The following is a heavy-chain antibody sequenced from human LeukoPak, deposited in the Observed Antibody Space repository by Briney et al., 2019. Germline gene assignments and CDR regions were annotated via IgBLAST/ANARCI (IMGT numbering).Heavy chain of an antibody. CDR3: ARAKSRDYGIDY. D-gene: IGHD4-17*01. CDR2: INPSGEST. CDR1: GYTFTNYY. V-gene: IGHV1-46*01. Sequence: ASVNVSCKTSGYTFTNYYLHWVRQAPRQGLEWMGIINPSGESTIDAQKFQGRVTMTRDTSTSTVYMELSSLRSEYTAVYFCARAKSRDYGIDYWGPGTLVTVSS. J-gene: IGHJ4*02.